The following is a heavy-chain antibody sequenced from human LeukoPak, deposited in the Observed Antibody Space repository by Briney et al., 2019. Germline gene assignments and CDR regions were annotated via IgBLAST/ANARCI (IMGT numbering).Heavy chain of an antibody. CDR3: ASCSGGSCYSRGNYYYYGMDV. D-gene: IGHD2-15*01. Sequence: ASVKVSCKASGYTSTNYGISWVRQAPGQGLEWMGWISAYNGNTNYVQKLQGRVTMTTDTSTSTAYMELRSLRSDDTAVYYCASCSGGSCYSRGNYYYYGMDVWGQGTTVTVSS. J-gene: IGHJ6*02. V-gene: IGHV1-18*01. CDR1: GYTSTNYG. CDR2: ISAYNGNT.